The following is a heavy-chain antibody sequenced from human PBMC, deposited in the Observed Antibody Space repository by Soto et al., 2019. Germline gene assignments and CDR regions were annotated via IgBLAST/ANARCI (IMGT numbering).Heavy chain of an antibody. CDR3: ARLDVGWPFGY. V-gene: IGHV4-38-2*01. CDR1: GYSISSGYY. CDR2: INNSGST. Sequence: PSETLSLTCAVSGYSISSGYYRGWGQHPPRKRLEFMGSINNSGSTYNTPPHTSRASISGDMSNNHSSLQLSSVTAADTAVYYGARLDVGWPFGYWGQGTLVTVSS. D-gene: IGHD2-15*01. J-gene: IGHJ4*02.